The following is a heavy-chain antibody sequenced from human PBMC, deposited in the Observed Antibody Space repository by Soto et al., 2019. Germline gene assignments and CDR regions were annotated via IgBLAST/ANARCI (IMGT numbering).Heavy chain of an antibody. J-gene: IGHJ6*02. CDR2: INPNSGGT. CDR1: GYTFTGYY. D-gene: IGHD3-10*01. V-gene: IGHV1-2*04. Sequence: ASVKVSCKASGYTFTGYYMHWVRQAPGQGLEWMGWINPNSGGTNYAQKFQGWVTMTRDTSISTAYMELSRPRSDDTAVYYCARDLYYGSGSYYKSHYYYYGMDVWGQGTTVTVSS. CDR3: ARDLYYGSGSYYKSHYYYYGMDV.